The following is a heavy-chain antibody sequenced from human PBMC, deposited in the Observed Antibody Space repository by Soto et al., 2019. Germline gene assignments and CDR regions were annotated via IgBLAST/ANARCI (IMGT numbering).Heavy chain of an antibody. D-gene: IGHD3-3*01. Sequence: QVQLRQWGAGFLKPSETLSLTCGIYGGSFSANYWSWIRQSPGKGLEWLGEINHAGSTDYNPSLKSRVTISADQSTNQFSLKLTSVTAADTAVYYCATGGLFSVWGQGTLVTVSS. CDR1: GGSFSANY. CDR2: INHAGST. V-gene: IGHV4-34*01. CDR3: ATGGLFSV. J-gene: IGHJ4*02.